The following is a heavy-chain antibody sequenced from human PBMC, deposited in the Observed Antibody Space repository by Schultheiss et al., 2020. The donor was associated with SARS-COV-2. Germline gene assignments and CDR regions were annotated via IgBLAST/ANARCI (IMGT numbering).Heavy chain of an antibody. D-gene: IGHD3-3*01. CDR3: ARFYEAFLEWLFLPY. CDR2: ISGSGGST. V-gene: IGHV3-23*01. CDR1: GFTFSSYA. J-gene: IGHJ4*02. Sequence: GSLRLSCAASGFTFSSYAMSWVRQAPGKGLEWVSAISGSGGSTYYADSVKGRFTISRDNAKNSLYLQMNSLRAEDTAVYYCARFYEAFLEWLFLPYWGQGTLVTVSS.